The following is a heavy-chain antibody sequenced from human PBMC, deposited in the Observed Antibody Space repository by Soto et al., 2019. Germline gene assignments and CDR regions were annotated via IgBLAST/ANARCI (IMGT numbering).Heavy chain of an antibody. CDR2: IIPILGIA. CDR3: ARDRGDGYNYAFDI. V-gene: IGHV1-69*10. CDR1: GGTFSSYA. J-gene: IGHJ3*02. Sequence: ASVKVSCKASGGTFSSYAISWVRQAPGQRLEWMGGIIPILGIANYAQKFQGRVTITADKSTSTAYMELSSLRSEDTAVYYCARDRGDGYNYAFDIWGQGTMVTVSS. D-gene: IGHD5-12*01.